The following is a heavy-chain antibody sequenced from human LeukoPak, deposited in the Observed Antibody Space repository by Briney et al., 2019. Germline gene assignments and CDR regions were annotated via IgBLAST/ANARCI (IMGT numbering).Heavy chain of an antibody. CDR2: IYTSGST. V-gene: IGHV4-61*02. Sequence: PSETLSLTCTVSGGSISSGSYYWSWIRQPAGKGLEWIGRIYTSGSTNYNPSLKSRVTISVDTSKNQFSLKLSSVTAADTAVYYCASVGATGFDYWGQGTLVTVSS. CDR3: ASVGATGFDY. J-gene: IGHJ4*02. D-gene: IGHD1-26*01. CDR1: GGSISSGSYY.